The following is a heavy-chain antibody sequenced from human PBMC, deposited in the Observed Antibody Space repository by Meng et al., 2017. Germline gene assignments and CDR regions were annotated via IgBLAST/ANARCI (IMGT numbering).Heavy chain of an antibody. V-gene: IGHV1-18*01. CDR3: ARVSHTYYYDSSGYYPSDY. J-gene: IGHJ4*02. D-gene: IGHD3-22*01. CDR1: GYTFTSYG. Sequence: QVQRVQFGREVKKPGASVKVSCKASGYTFTSYGISWVRQAPGQGLEWMGWISAYNGNTNYTQKLQGRVTMTTDTSTSTAYMELRSLRSDDTAVYYCARVSHTYYYDSSGYYPSDYWGQGTLVTVSS. CDR2: ISAYNGNT.